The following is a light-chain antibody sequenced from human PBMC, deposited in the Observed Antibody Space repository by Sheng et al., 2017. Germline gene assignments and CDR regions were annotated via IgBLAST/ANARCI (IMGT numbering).Light chain of an antibody. CDR3: QHYDDWPYT. CDR2: DAS. CDR1: ESVGTD. Sequence: EIVMTQSPATLSVSPGERVTLSCRASESVGTDIAWFQQKPGQAPRLLISDASTRATDVPAGFSGSGSGTEFTLTISSLQSGDSAIYYCQHYDDWPYTFGQGTKLEI. J-gene: IGKJ2*01. V-gene: IGKV3-15*01.